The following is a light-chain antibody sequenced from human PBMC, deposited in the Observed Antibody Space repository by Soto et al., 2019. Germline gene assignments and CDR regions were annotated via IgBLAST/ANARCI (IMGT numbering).Light chain of an antibody. V-gene: IGKV1-27*01. CDR3: QKYNTTPRT. CDR2: EAS. Sequence: DFHMTQSPSSLSASVGDRVTIACRASQAISDHLAWYQHKPGKVPKLLIYEASTLQSGVPSRFSGGGSGTDFTLTSSSLQPEDVATYYCQKYNTTPRTFGQGTKVELK. CDR1: QAISDH. J-gene: IGKJ1*01.